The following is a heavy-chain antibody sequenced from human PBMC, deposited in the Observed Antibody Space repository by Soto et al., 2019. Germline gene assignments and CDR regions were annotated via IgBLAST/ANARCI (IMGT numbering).Heavy chain of an antibody. D-gene: IGHD6-19*01. CDR3: SRIRSSSLGHDAFDI. CDR2: ISSSGSTI. Sequence: PGGTLRLSCAASGFTFSSYEMNWVRQAPGKGLEWVSYISSSGSTIYYADSVKGQFTISRDNAKNSLDLKMNSLRAEDTAVYYCSRIRSSSLGHDAFDIWGQGTMVTVSS. V-gene: IGHV3-48*03. CDR1: GFTFSSYE. J-gene: IGHJ3*02.